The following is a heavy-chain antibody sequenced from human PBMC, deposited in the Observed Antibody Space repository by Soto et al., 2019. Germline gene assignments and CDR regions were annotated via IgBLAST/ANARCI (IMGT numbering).Heavy chain of an antibody. Sequence: QVQLQESGPGLVKPSETLSLTCTVSGGSIGSYYWSWIRQPPGKGLEWIGYIYYSGSTNYNPSLTSRVTISVDTSTNQSSLKLSSVTAADTAVYYCARRYGYAFDIWGQGTMVTVSS. CDR3: ARRYGYAFDI. V-gene: IGHV4-59*01. CDR1: GGSIGSYY. CDR2: IYYSGST. D-gene: IGHD4-17*01. J-gene: IGHJ3*02.